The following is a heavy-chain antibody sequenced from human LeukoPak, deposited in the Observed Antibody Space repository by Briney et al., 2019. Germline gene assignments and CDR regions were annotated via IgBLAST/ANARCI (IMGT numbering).Heavy chain of an antibody. J-gene: IGHJ3*02. Sequence: KSSETLSLTCTVSGGSISSYYWSWIRQPPGKGLEWIGYIYYSGSTNYNPSLKSRVTISVDTSKNQFSLKLSSVTAADTAVYYCARGQAGGNDAFDIWGQGTMVTVSS. CDR1: GGSISSYY. CDR2: IYYSGST. CDR3: ARGQAGGNDAFDI. D-gene: IGHD3-16*01. V-gene: IGHV4-59*01.